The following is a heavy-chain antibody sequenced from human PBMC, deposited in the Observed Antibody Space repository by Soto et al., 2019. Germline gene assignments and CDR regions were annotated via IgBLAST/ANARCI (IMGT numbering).Heavy chain of an antibody. D-gene: IGHD6-13*01. V-gene: IGHV3-74*01. CDR2: INSDGSST. Sequence: GGSLRLSCAASGFTFSSYWMHWVRQAPGKGLVWVSRINSDGSSTSYEDSVRGGFTISRDNAMNTLYLPMNSLRAEDTAVYYCAREYSSSWYGIGGNFDYWGQGTLVTVSS. J-gene: IGHJ4*02. CDR3: AREYSSSWYGIGGNFDY. CDR1: GFTFSSYW.